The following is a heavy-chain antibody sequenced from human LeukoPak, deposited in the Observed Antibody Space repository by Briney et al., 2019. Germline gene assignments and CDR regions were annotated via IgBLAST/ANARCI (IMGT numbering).Heavy chain of an antibody. V-gene: IGHV3-48*01. CDR3: ARENFGEHRWFDP. Sequence: PGGSLRVSCAASGFTFSSFGMNWVRQGPGKGREWVSYISGSRSTIYYADSVNGRFIISRDKAKNSLYLQMNSLRAEDAAVYYCARENFGEHRWFDPWGQGTLVTVSS. CDR1: GFTFSSFG. J-gene: IGHJ5*02. CDR2: ISGSRSTI. D-gene: IGHD3-10*01.